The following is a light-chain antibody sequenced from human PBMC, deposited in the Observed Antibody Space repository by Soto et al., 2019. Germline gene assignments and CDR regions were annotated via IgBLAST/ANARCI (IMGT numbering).Light chain of an antibody. CDR3: KQYNNWPIT. CDR1: QSVSNN. CDR2: GVS. V-gene: IGKV3-15*01. Sequence: EIVMTQSPATLSGSPEERATLSCRASQSVSNNFAWYQQKPGQVPRLLIYGVSTRATGIPARFSGSGSGTDFTLTISSLQSEDFAVYYCKQYNNWPITFGQGTRLEIK. J-gene: IGKJ5*01.